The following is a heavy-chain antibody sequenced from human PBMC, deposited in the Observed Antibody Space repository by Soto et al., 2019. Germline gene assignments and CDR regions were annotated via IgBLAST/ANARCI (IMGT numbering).Heavy chain of an antibody. CDR3: ARCPRGSSSEGEYYFDY. CDR1: GGSISSYY. V-gene: IGHV4-59*01. J-gene: IGHJ4*02. CDR2: IYYSGST. Sequence: LETLSLTCTVSGGSISSYYWSWIRQPPGKGLEWIGYIYYSGSTNYNPSLKSRVTISVDTSKNQFSLKLSSVTAADTAVYYCARCPRGSSSEGEYYFDYWGQGTLVTVSS. D-gene: IGHD6-6*01.